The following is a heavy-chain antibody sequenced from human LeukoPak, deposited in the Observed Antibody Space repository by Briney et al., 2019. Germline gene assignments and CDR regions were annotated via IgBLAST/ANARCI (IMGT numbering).Heavy chain of an antibody. J-gene: IGHJ4*02. CDR2: IIPIFGTA. D-gene: IGHD5-12*01. Sequence: ASVEVSCKASGGTFSSYAISWVRQAPGQGLEWMGGIIPIFGTANYAQKFQGRVTITADESTSTAYMELSSLRSEDTAVYYCGVVADDFDYWGQGTLVTVSS. CDR3: GVVADDFDY. CDR1: GGTFSSYA. V-gene: IGHV1-69*01.